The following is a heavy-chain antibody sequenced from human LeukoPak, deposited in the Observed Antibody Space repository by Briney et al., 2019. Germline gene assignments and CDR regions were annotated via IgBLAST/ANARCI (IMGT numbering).Heavy chain of an antibody. CDR3: ARDTVPAAINLYYYYYMDV. V-gene: IGHV3-11*01. CDR2: ISSSGSTI. Sequence: GGSLRLSCAASGFTFSDYYMSWIRQAPGKGLEWVSYISSSGSTIYYADSVKGRFTISRDNAKNSLYLQMNSLRAEDTAVNYCARDTVPAAINLYYYYYMDVWGKGTTVTVSS. CDR1: GFTFSDYY. J-gene: IGHJ6*03. D-gene: IGHD2-2*01.